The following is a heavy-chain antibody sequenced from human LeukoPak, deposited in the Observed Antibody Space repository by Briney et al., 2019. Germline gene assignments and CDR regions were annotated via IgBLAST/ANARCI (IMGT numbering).Heavy chain of an antibody. Sequence: GGSLRLSCAASGFTFSSYSMNWVRQAPGKGLEWVSSISSSSSYIYYADSVKGRFTISRDNAKNSLYLQMNSLRAEDTAVYYCARSGSGRVDAFDIWGQGTMVAVSS. D-gene: IGHD3-10*01. CDR3: ARSGSGRVDAFDI. V-gene: IGHV3-21*01. CDR1: GFTFSSYS. CDR2: ISSSSSYI. J-gene: IGHJ3*02.